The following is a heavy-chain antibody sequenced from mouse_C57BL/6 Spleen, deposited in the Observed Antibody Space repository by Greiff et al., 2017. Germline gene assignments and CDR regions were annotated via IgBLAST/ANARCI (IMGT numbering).Heavy chain of an antibody. D-gene: IGHD4-1*01. CDR1: GYAFSSYW. CDR2: IYPGDGDT. Sequence: QVQLQQSGAELVKPGASVKISCKASGYAFSSYWMNWVKQRPGKGLEWIGQIYPGDGDTNYNGKFKGKATLTADKSSSTAYMQLSSLTSEDSAVYFCARSGTRGYFDYWGQGTTLTVSS. V-gene: IGHV1-80*01. J-gene: IGHJ2*01. CDR3: ARSGTRGYFDY.